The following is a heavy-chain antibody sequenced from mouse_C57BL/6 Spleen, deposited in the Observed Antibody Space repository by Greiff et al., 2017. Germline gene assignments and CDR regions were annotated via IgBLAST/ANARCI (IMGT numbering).Heavy chain of an antibody. CDR3: ASFNWGYAMDY. V-gene: IGHV7-3*01. D-gene: IGHD4-1*02. Sequence: EVKLVESGGGLVQPGGSLSLSCAASGFTFTDYYMSWVRQPPGKALEWLGFIRNKANGYTTEYSASVKGRFTISRDNSQSILYLQMNALRAEDSATYYCASFNWGYAMDYWGQGTSGTVSS. CDR2: IRNKANGYTT. J-gene: IGHJ4*01. CDR1: GFTFTDYY.